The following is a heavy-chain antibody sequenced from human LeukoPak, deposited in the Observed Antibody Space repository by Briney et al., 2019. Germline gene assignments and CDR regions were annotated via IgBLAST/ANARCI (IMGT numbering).Heavy chain of an antibody. CDR2: ISGSGGST. Sequence: GGSLRLSCAASGFTFNSYAMSWVRQAPGKGLEWVSAISGSGGSTYYADSVKGRFTISRDNSKNTLYLQMNSLRAEDTAVYYCAKWDYCSSTSCYAFDIWGQGTMVTVSS. J-gene: IGHJ3*02. CDR3: AKWDYCSSTSCYAFDI. CDR1: GFTFNSYA. V-gene: IGHV3-23*01. D-gene: IGHD2-2*01.